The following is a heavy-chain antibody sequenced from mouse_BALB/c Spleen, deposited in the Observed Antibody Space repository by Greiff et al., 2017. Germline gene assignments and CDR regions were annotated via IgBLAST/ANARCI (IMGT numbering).Heavy chain of an antibody. V-gene: IGHV1S16*01. D-gene: IGHD2-3*01. CDR2: INPSNGGT. CDR1: GYTFTSYW. CDR3: TINIYDGYYVALAY. Sequence: QVHVKQPGAELVKPGASVKLSCKASGYTFTSYWMHWVKLRPGQGFEWIGEINPSNGGTNYNEKFKRKATLTVDKSSSTAYMQLSSLTSEDSAVYYCTINIYDGYYVALAYWGQGTLVTVSA. J-gene: IGHJ3*01.